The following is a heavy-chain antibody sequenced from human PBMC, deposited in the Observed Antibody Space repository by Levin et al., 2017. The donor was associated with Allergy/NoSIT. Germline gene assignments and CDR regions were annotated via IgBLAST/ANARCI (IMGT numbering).Heavy chain of an antibody. Sequence: LSLTCAASGFTFSSYDMHWVRQATGKGLEWVSAIGTAGDTYYPGSVKGRFTISRENAKNSLYLQMNSLRAGDTAVYYCAREVGGTGMDGWGQGTTVTVSS. D-gene: IGHD1-26*01. CDR1: GFTFSSYD. J-gene: IGHJ6*02. CDR2: IGTAGDT. V-gene: IGHV3-13*01. CDR3: AREVGGTGMDG.